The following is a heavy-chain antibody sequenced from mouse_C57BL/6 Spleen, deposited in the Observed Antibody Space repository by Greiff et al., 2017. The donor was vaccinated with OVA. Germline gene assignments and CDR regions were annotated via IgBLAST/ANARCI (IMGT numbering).Heavy chain of an antibody. CDR1: GYTFTDYY. Sequence: VQLKQSGPVLVKPGASVKMSCKASGYTFTDYYMNWVKQSHGKSLEWIGVINPYNGGTSYNQKFKGKATLTVDKSSSTAYMELNSLTSEDSAVYYCARKDYSFAYWGQGTLVTVSA. CDR3: ARKDYSFAY. J-gene: IGHJ3*01. CDR2: INPYNGGT. D-gene: IGHD1-1*01. V-gene: IGHV1-19*01.